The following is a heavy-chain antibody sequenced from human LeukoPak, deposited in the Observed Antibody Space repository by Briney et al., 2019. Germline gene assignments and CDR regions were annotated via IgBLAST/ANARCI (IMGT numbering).Heavy chain of an antibody. CDR1: GGSFSGYY. D-gene: IGHD4-23*01. J-gene: IGHJ4*02. V-gene: IGHV4-39*01. Sequence: SETLSLTCAVYGGSFSGYYWGWIRQPPGKGLEWIGSIYYSGSTYYNPSLKSRVTISVDTSKNQFSLKLNSVTAADTAVYYCARRPTTVVTLYYFDYWGQGTLVTVSS. CDR3: ARRPTTVVTLYYFDY. CDR2: IYYSGST.